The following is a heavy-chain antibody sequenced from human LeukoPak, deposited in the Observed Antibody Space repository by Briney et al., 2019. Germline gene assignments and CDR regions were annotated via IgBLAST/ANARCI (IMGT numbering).Heavy chain of an antibody. CDR2: IYSGGST. CDR1: GFTVSSNY. V-gene: IGHV3-53*01. J-gene: IGHJ4*02. CDR3: ARAGSGGQGFDY. D-gene: IGHD2-15*01. Sequence: GGSLRLSCAASGFTVSSNYMSWVRQAPGKGLQWVSVIYSGGSTYYADSVKGRFTISRDNSKNTLYLQMNSLRAEDTAVYYCARAGSGGQGFDYWGQGTLVTVSS.